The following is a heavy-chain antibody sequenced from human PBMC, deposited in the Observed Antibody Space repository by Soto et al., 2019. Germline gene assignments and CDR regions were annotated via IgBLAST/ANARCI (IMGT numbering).Heavy chain of an antibody. D-gene: IGHD2-15*01. J-gene: IGHJ4*02. Sequence: EVQLLESGGGLVQPGGSLRLSCTASGFTFSDHAMTWVRQAPGKGLEWLSGISGGGSGAYYADSVKGRFTVSRANSNNTLFLQMDSRRGEETAVYYCAIDLWWYTHWGQGTLVTVSS. V-gene: IGHV3-23*01. CDR1: GFTFSDHA. CDR2: ISGGGSGA. CDR3: AIDLWWYTH.